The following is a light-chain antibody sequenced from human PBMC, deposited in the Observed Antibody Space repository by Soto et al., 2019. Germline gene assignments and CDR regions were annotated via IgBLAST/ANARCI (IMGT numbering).Light chain of an antibody. CDR3: QQYYIDPLT. Sequence: DIVMTQSPDSLAVSLGERATINCKSSQSVLYNANNKNYLAWYQQKPRQPPKMLIYWASTRESGVPDRFSGSGSGTDFTLTISNLQAEDVAVYYCQQYYIDPLTFGGGTQVEIK. CDR1: QSVLYNANNKNY. V-gene: IGKV4-1*01. CDR2: WAS. J-gene: IGKJ4*01.